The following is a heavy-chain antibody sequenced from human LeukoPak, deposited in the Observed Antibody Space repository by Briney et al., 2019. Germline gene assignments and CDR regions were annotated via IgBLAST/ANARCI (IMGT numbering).Heavy chain of an antibody. V-gene: IGHV1-46*01. CDR3: ARRSNWVDY. CDR2: ISPSGGST. Sequence: ASVKVSCKASGYTFTSYYMHWVRQAPGQGPEWMGVISPSGGSTTYAQKFQGRVTLARDMSTSTDYLELSSLRSEDTAVYYCARRSNWVDYWGQGALVTVSS. CDR1: GYTFTSYY. J-gene: IGHJ4*02. D-gene: IGHD7-27*01.